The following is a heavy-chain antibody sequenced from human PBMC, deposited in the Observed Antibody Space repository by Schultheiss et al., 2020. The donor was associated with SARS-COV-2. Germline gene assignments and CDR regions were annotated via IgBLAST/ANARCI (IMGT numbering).Heavy chain of an antibody. V-gene: IGHV4-38-2*01. CDR3: VRHVTIVGIVITNWFDP. CDR2: INHSGST. D-gene: IGHD3-3*01. CDR1: GYSISSGYY. Sequence: SETLSLTCAVSGYSISSGYYWGWIRQPPGKGLEWIGEINHSGSTNYNPSLRSRVTISVDTSKNQFSLKLTSVTAADTATYFCVRHVTIVGIVITNWFDPWGQGTLVTVSS. J-gene: IGHJ5*02.